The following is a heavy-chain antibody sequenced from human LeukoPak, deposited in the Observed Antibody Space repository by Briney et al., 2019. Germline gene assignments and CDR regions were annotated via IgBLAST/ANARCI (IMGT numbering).Heavy chain of an antibody. CDR3: ARDRGSSGWYGDY. Sequence: GGSLRLSCAASGFTFSSYAMHWVCQAPGKGLEWVAVISYDGSNKYYADSVKGRFTISRDNSKNTLYLQMNSLRAQDTAVYYCARDRGSSGWYGDYWGQGTLVTVSS. D-gene: IGHD6-19*01. CDR1: GFTFSSYA. V-gene: IGHV3-30-3*01. CDR2: ISYDGSNK. J-gene: IGHJ4*02.